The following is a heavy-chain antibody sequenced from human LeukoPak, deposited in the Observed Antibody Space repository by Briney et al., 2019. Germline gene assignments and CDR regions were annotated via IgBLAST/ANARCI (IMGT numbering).Heavy chain of an antibody. J-gene: IGHJ4*02. CDR3: ARDGNIEWGPNRFDY. CDR1: GYSFTSYY. CDR2: INPSGGST. Sequence: ASVKVSCKASGYSFTSYYMHWVRQAPGQGLEWMGIINPSGGSTSYAQKFHGRVTMTRDTSTSTVYMELSSLRSEDTAVYYCARDGNIEWGPNRFDYWGQGTLVTVSS. V-gene: IGHV1-46*01. D-gene: IGHD4-23*01.